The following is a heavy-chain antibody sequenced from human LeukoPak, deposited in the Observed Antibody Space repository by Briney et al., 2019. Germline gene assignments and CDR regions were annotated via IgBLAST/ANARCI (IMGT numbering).Heavy chain of an antibody. CDR2: ISAYNGNT. CDR3: ARGGGYYYDSSGYYYFDY. J-gene: IGHJ4*02. V-gene: IGHV1-18*01. D-gene: IGHD3-22*01. Sequence: ASVKVSCKASGYTFTSYGISWVRQAPGQGLEWMGWISAYNGNTNYAQKLQGRVTMTTDTSTSTAYMELRSLRSDDTAVYYCARGGGYYYDSSGYYYFDYWGQGTLVTVPS. CDR1: GYTFTSYG.